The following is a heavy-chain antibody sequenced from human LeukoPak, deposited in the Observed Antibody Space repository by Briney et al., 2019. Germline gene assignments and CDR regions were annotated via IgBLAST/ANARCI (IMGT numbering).Heavy chain of an antibody. V-gene: IGHV1-2*04. Sequence: GASVKVSCKASGYTFTSYYMHWVRQAPGQGLEWMGWINPNSGGTNYAQKFQGWVTMTRHTSISTAYMELSRLRSDDTAVYYCARGPYEPLDAFDIWGQGTMVTVSS. J-gene: IGHJ3*02. CDR1: GYTFTSYY. CDR3: ARGPYEPLDAFDI. CDR2: INPNSGGT. D-gene: IGHD5-12*01.